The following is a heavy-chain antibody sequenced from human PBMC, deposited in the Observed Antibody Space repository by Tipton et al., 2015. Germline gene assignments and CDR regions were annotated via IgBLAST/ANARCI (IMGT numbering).Heavy chain of an antibody. CDR1: GFTFSSYS. CDR2: ISGNSRSI. J-gene: IGHJ4*02. Sequence: SLRLSCAASGFTFSSYSLNWVRQAPRKGLEWVSYISGNSRSIYYADSVKGRITISRDNAKNSLYLQMNSLRDEDTAVYYCARVYSSGWHFDYWGQGTLVTVSS. V-gene: IGHV3-48*02. CDR3: ARVYSSGWHFDY. D-gene: IGHD6-19*01.